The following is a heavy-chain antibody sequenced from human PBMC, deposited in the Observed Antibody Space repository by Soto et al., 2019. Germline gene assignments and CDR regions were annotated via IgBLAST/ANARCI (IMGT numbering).Heavy chain of an antibody. Sequence: SETLSLTCTVSGGSISSYYWSWIRQPPGKGLEWFGYIYYSGSTNYNPSLKSRVTISVDTSKNQFSLKLSSVTAADTAVYYCARVWRYCSSTSCYEMGYYYYYYMDVWGKGTTVTVSS. CDR3: ARVWRYCSSTSCYEMGYYYYYYMDV. CDR1: GGSISSYY. J-gene: IGHJ6*03. D-gene: IGHD2-2*01. CDR2: IYYSGST. V-gene: IGHV4-59*01.